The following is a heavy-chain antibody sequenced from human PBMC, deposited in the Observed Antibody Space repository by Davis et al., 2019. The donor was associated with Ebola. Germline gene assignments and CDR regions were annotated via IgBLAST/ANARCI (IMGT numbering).Heavy chain of an antibody. CDR3: ARGDETGIQLWSLLDY. V-gene: IGHV3-48*03. Sequence: GGSLRLSCAASGFTFSSYAMNWVRQAPGKGLEWVSYISSSGSTIYYADSVKGRFTISRDNAKNSLYLQMNSLRAEDTAVYYCARGDETGIQLWSLLDYWGQGTLVTVSS. D-gene: IGHD5-18*01. J-gene: IGHJ4*02. CDR2: ISSSGSTI. CDR1: GFTFSSYA.